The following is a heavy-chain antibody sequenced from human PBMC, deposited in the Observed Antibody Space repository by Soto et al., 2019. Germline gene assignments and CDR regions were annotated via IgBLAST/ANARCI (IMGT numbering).Heavy chain of an antibody. V-gene: IGHV3-30*19. J-gene: IGHJ4*02. D-gene: IGHD4-17*01. CDR2: ISYDGSKI. Sequence: VGSLRLSCAASGFTFSSYGMHWVRQAPGKGLEWVAVISYDGSKIYYADSVKGRFTISRDNSKNTLYLQMNSLRAEDTAVYYCARDLRKFYYFDSWGQGTQVNVSS. CDR3: ARDLRKFYYFDS. CDR1: GFTFSSYG.